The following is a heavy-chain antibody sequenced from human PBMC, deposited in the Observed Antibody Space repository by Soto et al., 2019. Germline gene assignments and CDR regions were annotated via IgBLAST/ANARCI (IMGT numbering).Heavy chain of an antibody. V-gene: IGHV3-74*01. CDR2: ISTDASST. CDR1: GFTFSSYW. J-gene: IGHJ1*01. CDR3: ARLPNKSPQN. Sequence: EVQLVESGGGLVQPGGSLRLSCAASGFTFSSYWMHWVRQAPGKGLVWVSSISTDASSTSYADPVKGRFTISRDNAKNTLYLQMNSVRAEDTAVYYGARLPNKSPQNWGQGTLVIASP.